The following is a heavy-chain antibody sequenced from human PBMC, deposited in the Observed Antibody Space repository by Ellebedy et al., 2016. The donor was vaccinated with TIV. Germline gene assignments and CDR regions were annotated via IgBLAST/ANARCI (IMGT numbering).Heavy chain of an antibody. CDR1: AFSFSSHW. J-gene: IGHJ3*02. Sequence: GGSLRLXXAVSAFSFSSHWMHWVRQTPGKGLEWVSRINRDGSSTAYGDSVKGRFTISRDNAKNTLYLQMNSLRAEDTAVYYCARDRGITIFGVVTPGALDIWGQGTMVTVSS. CDR3: ARDRGITIFGVVTPGALDI. CDR2: INRDGSST. V-gene: IGHV3-74*01. D-gene: IGHD3-3*01.